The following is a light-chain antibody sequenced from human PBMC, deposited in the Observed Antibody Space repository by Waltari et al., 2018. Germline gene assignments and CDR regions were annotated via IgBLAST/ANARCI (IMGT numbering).Light chain of an antibody. CDR3: QHYVSLPAT. V-gene: IGKV3-20*01. Sequence: EIVLMQSPGTLSLSPGERATTPCRASQSVSKYLAWYQQKPGQAPRLLIYHASTRAAGIPDRFSGSGYGTDFSLTISRLEAEDFAVYYCQHYVSLPATFGQGTKVEIK. CDR1: QSVSKY. CDR2: HAS. J-gene: IGKJ1*01.